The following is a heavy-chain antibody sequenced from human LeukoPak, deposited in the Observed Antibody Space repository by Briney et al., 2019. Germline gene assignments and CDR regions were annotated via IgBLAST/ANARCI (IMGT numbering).Heavy chain of an antibody. CDR3: AIRPGIAVAGDY. CDR2: IYPGDSDT. Sequence: GESLKISCTGSGYSSTNYWIGWVRQMHGKGLERMGIIYPGDSDTRYSPSFQGQVTISADNSISTAYLQWSSLKASDTAMYYCAIRPGIAVAGDYWGQGTLVTVSS. V-gene: IGHV5-51*01. D-gene: IGHD6-19*01. CDR1: GYSSTNYW. J-gene: IGHJ4*02.